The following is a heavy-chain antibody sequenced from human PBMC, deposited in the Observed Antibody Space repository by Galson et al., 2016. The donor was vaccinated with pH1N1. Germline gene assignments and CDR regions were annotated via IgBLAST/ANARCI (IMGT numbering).Heavy chain of an antibody. D-gene: IGHD3-10*01. Sequence: WSWIRQPPGKGLEWIGSIYYSGSTYYNPYLKSRVTISVDTSKNQFSLKMSSVTAADTAVYYCARRGIGEFLYYFDYWGQGTLVTVSS. J-gene: IGHJ4*02. V-gene: IGHV4-39*01. CDR2: IYYSGST. CDR3: ARRGIGEFLYYFDY.